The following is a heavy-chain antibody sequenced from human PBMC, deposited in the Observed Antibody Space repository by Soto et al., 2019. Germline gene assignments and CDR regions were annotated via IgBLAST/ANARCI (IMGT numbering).Heavy chain of an antibody. CDR3: ARGVRYFDWLLPFYLDY. CDR1: GGSISSYY. CDR2: ISYSGST. V-gene: IGHV4-59*01. D-gene: IGHD3-9*01. Sequence: PSETLSLTCTVSGGSISSYYWSWIRQPPGKGLEWIGCISYSGSTNYNPSLKSRVALSVDTSKNQFSLKLSSVTAADTAVYYCARGVRYFDWLLPFYLDYWGQGTPVTVSS. J-gene: IGHJ4*02.